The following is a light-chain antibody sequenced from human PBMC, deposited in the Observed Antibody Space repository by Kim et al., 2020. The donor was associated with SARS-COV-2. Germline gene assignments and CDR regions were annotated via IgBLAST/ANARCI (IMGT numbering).Light chain of an antibody. Sequence: SVGDRVTISCRASQSISTYVNWYQHKAGKGPKLLIYAASSVQSGVPSMFSGSGSGTDFTLTISSLQPEDFATYSCQQTHSFPQITFGQGTRLEIK. CDR3: QQTHSFPQIT. V-gene: IGKV1-39*01. CDR1: QSISTY. J-gene: IGKJ5*01. CDR2: AAS.